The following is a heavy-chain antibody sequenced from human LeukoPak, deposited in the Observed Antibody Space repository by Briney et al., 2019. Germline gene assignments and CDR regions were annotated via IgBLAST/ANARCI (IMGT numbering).Heavy chain of an antibody. CDR3: AKDSGMYCFYFPLDG. Sequence: GGSLRLSCASSGFTFDNYAIHSVRQAPGKGLEWVSLITGDGGNTYYTECVKGRFTISRVDSRHTLYLQMASLRAEDPSIYHCAKDSGMYCFYFPLDGWGRGTTVTVSS. V-gene: IGHV3-43*02. D-gene: IGHD2-15*01. CDR2: ITGDGGNT. J-gene: IGHJ6*02. CDR1: GFTFDNYA.